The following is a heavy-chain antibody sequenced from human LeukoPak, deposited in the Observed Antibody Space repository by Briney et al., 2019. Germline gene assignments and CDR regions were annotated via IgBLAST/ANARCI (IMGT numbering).Heavy chain of an antibody. CDR1: GFSFSNYA. D-gene: IGHD3-16*01. V-gene: IGHV3-30-3*01. J-gene: IGHJ3*02. CDR3: ARDSRGSQNDAFDI. CDR2: VSYDGNSK. Sequence: PGTSLRLSCAASGFSFSNYAMHWVRQAPGKGLEWVAVVSYDGNSKYYADSVKGRLTSSRDNSMKTLYLQMNSLRPEDTAMYYCARDSRGSQNDAFDIWGQGTMVTVSS.